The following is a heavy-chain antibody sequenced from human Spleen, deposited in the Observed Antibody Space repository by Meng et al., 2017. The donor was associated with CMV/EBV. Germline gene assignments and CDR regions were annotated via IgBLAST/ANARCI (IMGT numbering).Heavy chain of an antibody. Sequence: TCAVYGGSFSGYYWSWTRQHPGEGLEWIGAINHSGSTNYNPSLKSRVTISVDTSKNQFSLKLSSVTAADTAVYYCARALRPRRGFDPWGQGTLVTVSS. CDR1: GGSFSGYY. V-gene: IGHV4-34*01. CDR2: INHSGST. CDR3: ARALRPRRGFDP. J-gene: IGHJ5*02.